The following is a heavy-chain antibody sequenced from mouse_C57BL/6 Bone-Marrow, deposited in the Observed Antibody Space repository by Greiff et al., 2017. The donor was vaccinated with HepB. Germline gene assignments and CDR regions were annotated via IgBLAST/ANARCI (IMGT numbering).Heavy chain of an antibody. CDR2: IDPSDSYT. J-gene: IGHJ3*01. V-gene: IGHV1-59*01. D-gene: IGHD2-4*01. CDR3: ARRGDYDGLFAY. Sequence: VQLQQSGAELVRPGTSVKLSCKASGYTFTSYWMHWVKQRPGQGLEWIGVIDPSDSYTNYNQKFKGKATLTVDTSSSTAYMQLSSLTSEDSAVYYCARRGDYDGLFAYWGQGTLVTVSA. CDR1: GYTFTSYW.